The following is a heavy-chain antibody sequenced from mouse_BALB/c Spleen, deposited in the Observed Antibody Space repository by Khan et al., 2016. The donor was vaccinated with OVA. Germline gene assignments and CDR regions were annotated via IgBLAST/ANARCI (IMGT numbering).Heavy chain of an antibody. CDR1: GFTFSDYY. J-gene: IGHJ3*01. Sequence: EVELVESGGGLVKPGGSLKLSCEASGFTFSDYYMYWVRQTPEKRLEWVATISDGGSYTYYPDSVKGRFTISRDDVKNNLYLQMSSLKSEDTAMYYCARGFYGGPFTYWGQGTLVTVSA. V-gene: IGHV5-4*02. CDR3: ARGFYGGPFTY. CDR2: ISDGGSYT. D-gene: IGHD1-1*02.